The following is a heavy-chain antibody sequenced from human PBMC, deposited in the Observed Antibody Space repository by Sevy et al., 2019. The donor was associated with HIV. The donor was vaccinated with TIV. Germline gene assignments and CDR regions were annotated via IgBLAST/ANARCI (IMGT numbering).Heavy chain of an antibody. Sequence: SETLSLTCTVSGYSISSGYYWGWIRQSPGKGLEWIGSFYLGGRTYYNPSLKSRLTISPESSKNQFSLKLNSVTAAGTAVYFCVRLVTAVVYYFDYWGQGTLVTVSS. CDR3: VRLVTAVVYYFDY. V-gene: IGHV4-38-2*02. CDR1: GYSISSGYY. D-gene: IGHD5-18*01. J-gene: IGHJ4*02. CDR2: FYLGGRT.